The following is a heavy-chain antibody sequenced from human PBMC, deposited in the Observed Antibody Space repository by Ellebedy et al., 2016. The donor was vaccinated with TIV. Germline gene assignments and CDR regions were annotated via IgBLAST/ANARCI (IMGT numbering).Heavy chain of an antibody. J-gene: IGHJ3*01. V-gene: IGHV3-23*01. CDR2: IYGSGRGI. Sequence: PGGSLRLSCAASGFSFSTFAMGWVRQTPGKGLEWVSGIYGSGRGISYSDSVKGRFIISRDNSKNTLYLQMNSLRVEDTAKCYCAKDQVGGDGRWVFDVWGQGTMVTVSS. CDR1: GFSFSTFA. CDR3: AKDQVGGDGRWVFDV. D-gene: IGHD5-24*01.